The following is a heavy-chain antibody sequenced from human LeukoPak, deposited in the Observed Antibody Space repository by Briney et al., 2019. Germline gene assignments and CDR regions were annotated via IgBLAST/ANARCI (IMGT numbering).Heavy chain of an antibody. CDR1: GYTFTGYY. J-gene: IGHJ4*02. D-gene: IGHD3-22*01. CDR2: INPNSGGT. Sequence: GASVKVSCKASGYTFTGYYMHWVRQAPGQGLEWMGWINPNSGGTNYAQKFQGRVTMTRDTSISTAYMELSRLRSDDTAVYYCARASSDYDSGGSSFDYWGQGTLVTVSS. CDR3: ARASSDYDSGGSSFDY. V-gene: IGHV1-2*02.